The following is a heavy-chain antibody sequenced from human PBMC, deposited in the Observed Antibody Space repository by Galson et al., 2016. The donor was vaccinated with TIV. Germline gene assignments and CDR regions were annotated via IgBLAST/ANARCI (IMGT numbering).Heavy chain of an antibody. CDR3: TRDRSIAAPRDMDV. Sequence: SVKVSCKASGYSFTTYGISWVRQAPGQGLEWMGWISAHSGHTDYAQKLQGRVTMTTDTATNTAYMELRSLRSDDTAVYYCTRDRSIAAPRDMDVWDQGTAVTVSS. V-gene: IGHV1-18*01. D-gene: IGHD6-6*01. CDR2: ISAHSGHT. CDR1: GYSFTTYG. J-gene: IGHJ6*02.